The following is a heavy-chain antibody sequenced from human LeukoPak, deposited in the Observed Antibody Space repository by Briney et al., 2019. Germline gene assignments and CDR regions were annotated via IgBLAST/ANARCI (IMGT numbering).Heavy chain of an antibody. CDR3: AKEGGDCINGICRYFDS. Sequence: PGGSLRLSCAASGFTFSSYSMNWVRQAPGKGLEWVSSISSSSSYIYYADSVKGRFTISRDNAKNSLYLQMNSLRTEDTAFYYCAKEGGDCINGICRYFDSWGQGTLVTVSS. CDR1: GFTFSSYS. CDR2: ISSSSSYI. J-gene: IGHJ4*02. D-gene: IGHD2-8*01. V-gene: IGHV3-21*04.